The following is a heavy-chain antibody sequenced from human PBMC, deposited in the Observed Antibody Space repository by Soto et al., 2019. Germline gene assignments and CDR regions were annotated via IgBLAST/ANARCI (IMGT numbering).Heavy chain of an antibody. D-gene: IGHD6-13*01. Sequence: QVQLVQSGAEVKKPGASVKVSCKAFGYTFTGYYIHWVRQAPGQGLEWMGWINPNRGGTNYAQKFQGWLTMTRDTSITTAYMELSRLKSEDTAVYYCARFSSRYYYFDYWGQGTLVTVSS. CDR1: GYTFTGYY. CDR2: INPNRGGT. CDR3: ARFSSRYYYFDY. J-gene: IGHJ4*02. V-gene: IGHV1-2*04.